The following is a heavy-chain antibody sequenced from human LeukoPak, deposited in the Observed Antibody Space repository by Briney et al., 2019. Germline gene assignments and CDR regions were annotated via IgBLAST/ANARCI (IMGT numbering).Heavy chain of an antibody. CDR2: TYPADSDI. Sequence: GESLKISCKGSGYSINNYWIGWVRQMPGKGLEWMGITYPADSDIRYSPSFQGQVTISADKSISTAYLQWSSLKASDTAMYYCARQGGERNWFDPWGQGTLVTVSS. D-gene: IGHD3-10*01. J-gene: IGHJ5*02. V-gene: IGHV5-51*01. CDR1: GYSINNYW. CDR3: ARQGGERNWFDP.